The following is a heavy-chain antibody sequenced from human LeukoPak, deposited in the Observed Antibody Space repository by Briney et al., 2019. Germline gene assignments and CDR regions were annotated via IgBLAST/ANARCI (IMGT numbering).Heavy chain of an antibody. D-gene: IGHD4-11*01. CDR2: INPDGSKK. Sequence: GGSLRLSCAASGFTFGSSWMCWARQAPGRGLERVAIINPDGSKKYYMDSVKGRFTISRDYVKNSLYLQMDSLRAEDTAVYYCARDSAYSAFDYWGQGALVTVSS. V-gene: IGHV3-7*03. CDR1: GFTFGSSW. CDR3: ARDSAYSAFDY. J-gene: IGHJ4*02.